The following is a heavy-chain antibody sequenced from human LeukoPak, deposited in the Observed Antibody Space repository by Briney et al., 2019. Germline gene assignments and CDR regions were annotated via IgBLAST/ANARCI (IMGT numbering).Heavy chain of an antibody. CDR3: ARDESISILWW. CDR2: IIPILGIA. V-gene: IGHV1-69*04. D-gene: IGHD2-21*01. Sequence: SVKVSCKASGGTFSSYAISWVRQAPGQGLEWMGRIIPILGIANYAQKFQGRVTMTRDTSTSTVYMELSSLRSEDTAAYYCARDESISILWWWGQGTLVTVSS. J-gene: IGHJ1*01. CDR1: GGTFSSYA.